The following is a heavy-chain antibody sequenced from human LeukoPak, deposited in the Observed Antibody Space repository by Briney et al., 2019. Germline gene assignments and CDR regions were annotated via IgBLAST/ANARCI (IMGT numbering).Heavy chain of an antibody. D-gene: IGHD1-26*01. J-gene: IGHJ4*02. Sequence: ASVKVSCKSSGYTFTSYGISWVRQAPGQGLEWMGWISAYNGNTNYAQKVQGRVTMTTDTSTSTAYMELRSLRSDDTAVYYCARDLPMGRYSVSYWSSGGAMSPDYWGQGTLVTVSS. V-gene: IGHV1-18*01. CDR2: ISAYNGNT. CDR3: ARDLPMGRYSVSYWSSGGAMSPDY. CDR1: GYTFTSYG.